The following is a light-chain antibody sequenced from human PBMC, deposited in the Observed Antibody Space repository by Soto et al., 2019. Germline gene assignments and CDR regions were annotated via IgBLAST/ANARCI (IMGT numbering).Light chain of an antibody. Sequence: DIVMTQSPDSLAVSLGERGTINCKSSQRVLFFSNHRSFFAWYQHKPALPPTLLLSWASTRDSGVPARFSGTVSGTDFTLTISSLPADDVAVYYCQQYYSTPLRFCGGTQGDIK. J-gene: IGKJ4*02. CDR2: WAS. V-gene: IGKV4-1*01. CDR3: QQYYSTPLR. CDR1: QRVLFFSNHRSF.